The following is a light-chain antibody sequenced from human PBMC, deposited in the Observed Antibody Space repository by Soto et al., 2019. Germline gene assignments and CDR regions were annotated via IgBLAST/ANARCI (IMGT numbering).Light chain of an antibody. CDR2: DAS. J-gene: IGKJ1*01. CDR1: KSVSTY. V-gene: IGKV3-11*01. Sequence: TVVTQSPSTLPLSPGARAPLSCRPSKSVSTYLAWYQQKPGEEHRILLNDASTGATGIPARFSGSGSATTEIPLTSSIQPEDYVVYYCRQQNNWLLTFGQGTKVDI. CDR3: RQQNNWLLT.